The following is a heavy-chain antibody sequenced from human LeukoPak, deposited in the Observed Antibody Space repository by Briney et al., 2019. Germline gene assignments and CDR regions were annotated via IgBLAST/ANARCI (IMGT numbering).Heavy chain of an antibody. CDR3: AARSSSSAKKYFDY. V-gene: IGHV1-58*02. J-gene: IGHJ4*02. CDR2: IVVGSGNT. Sequence: GTSVKVSCKASGFTFTSSAMQWVRQARGQRFEWIGWIVVGSGNTNYAQKFQERVTITRDMSTSTAYMELSSLRSEDTAVYYCAARSSSSAKKYFDYWGQGTLVTVSS. CDR1: GFTFTSSA. D-gene: IGHD6-6*01.